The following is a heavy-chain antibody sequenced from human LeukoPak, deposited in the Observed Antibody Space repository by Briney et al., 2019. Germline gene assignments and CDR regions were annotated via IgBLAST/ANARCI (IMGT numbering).Heavy chain of an antibody. Sequence: ASVKVSCKASGYTFTGHYMHWVRQAPGQGLEWMGWINPNSGGTNYAQKFQGRVTMTRDTSISTAYMELSRLRSDDTAVYYCARGTLRRYGSGSYYFDYWGQGTLVTVSS. D-gene: IGHD3-10*01. V-gene: IGHV1-2*02. CDR1: GYTFTGHY. CDR2: INPNSGGT. CDR3: ARGTLRRYGSGSYYFDY. J-gene: IGHJ4*02.